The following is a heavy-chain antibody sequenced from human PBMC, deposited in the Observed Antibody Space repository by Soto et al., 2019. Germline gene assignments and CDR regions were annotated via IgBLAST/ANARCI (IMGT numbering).Heavy chain of an antibody. CDR2: IIPVFGTA. Sequence: QVQLVQSGAEVKKPGSSVKISCRASGGTFNSYAVSWVRQAPGQGLEWMGGIIPVFGTADYAQNFQDRVIFTADTTATMVYMEFSSLQSEDTALYYCATVAASAFDMWGQGTMITVSS. CDR1: GGTFNSYA. J-gene: IGHJ4*01. CDR3: ATVAASAFDM. D-gene: IGHD2-15*01. V-gene: IGHV1-69*06.